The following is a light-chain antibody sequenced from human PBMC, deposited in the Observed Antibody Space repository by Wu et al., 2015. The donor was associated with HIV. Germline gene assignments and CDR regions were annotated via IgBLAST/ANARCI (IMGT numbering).Light chain of an antibody. V-gene: IGKV3-20*01. CDR3: QQRASSFT. CDR2: GSS. J-gene: IGKJ3*01. Sequence: IVLTQSPGTLSLSPGERATLSCRASQRVNSYYLAWYQQKFGQAPRLLIYGSSIRATGIPDRFSGSGSGTDFSLTISRLEPEDSAVYYCQQRASSFTFGPGTKVDI. CDR1: QRVNSYY.